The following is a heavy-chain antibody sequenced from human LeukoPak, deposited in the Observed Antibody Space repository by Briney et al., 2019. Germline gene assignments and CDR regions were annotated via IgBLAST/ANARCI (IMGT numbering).Heavy chain of an antibody. V-gene: IGHV3-30*02. Sequence: GGSLRLSCAASGFTFSSYGMHWVRQAPGKGLEWVAFIRYDGSNKYYADSVKGRFTISRDNSKNTLYLQMNSLRAEDTAVYYCAKGYYDFWSGYYSPLDYWGQGTLVTVSS. CDR2: IRYDGSNK. CDR1: GFTFSSYG. D-gene: IGHD3-3*01. CDR3: AKGYYDFWSGYYSPLDY. J-gene: IGHJ4*02.